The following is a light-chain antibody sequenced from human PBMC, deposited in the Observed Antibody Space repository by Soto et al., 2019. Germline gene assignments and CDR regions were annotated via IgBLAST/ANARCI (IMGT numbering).Light chain of an antibody. CDR2: KVS. CDR3: MQALQTRT. J-gene: IGKJ1*01. CDR1: QGLVYSDGNTY. V-gene: IGKV2-30*01. Sequence: DVVMTQSPLSLPVTLGQPASISCRSSQGLVYSDGNTYLNWFHQRPGKSPRRLIYKVSNRDSGVPDRLSGSGSGTDFTLKISRVEPEDVGVYYCMQALQTRTFGQGTKVDIK.